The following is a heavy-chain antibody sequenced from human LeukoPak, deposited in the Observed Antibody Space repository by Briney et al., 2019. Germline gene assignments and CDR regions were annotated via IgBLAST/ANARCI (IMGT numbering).Heavy chain of an antibody. J-gene: IGHJ4*02. CDR2: ISGYNGYT. V-gene: IGHV1-18*01. D-gene: IGHD3-10*01. Sequence: GASVKVSCKASGYTFTSYGITWVRQAPGQGLEWMGWISGYNGYTNYAQKLQGRVTMTTDTSTNTAYMELRSLRSDDTAVYYCARDIENHSPSGAYFDSWGQGTLVTVSS. CDR1: GYTFTSYG. CDR3: ARDIENHSPSGAYFDS.